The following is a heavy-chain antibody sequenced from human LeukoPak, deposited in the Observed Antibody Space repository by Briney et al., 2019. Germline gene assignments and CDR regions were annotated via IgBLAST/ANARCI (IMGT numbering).Heavy chain of an antibody. J-gene: IGHJ6*02. CDR2: IYYSGST. V-gene: IGHV4-39*01. CDR3: ARSYGDNYYGMDV. Sequence: SETLSLTCTVSGGSISSSSYYWGWIRQPPGKGLEWIGSIYYSGSTYYNPSLKSRVTISVDTSKNQFSLKLSSVTAADTAVYYCARSYGDNYYGMDVWGQGTTVTVSS. D-gene: IGHD4-17*01. CDR1: GGSISSSSYY.